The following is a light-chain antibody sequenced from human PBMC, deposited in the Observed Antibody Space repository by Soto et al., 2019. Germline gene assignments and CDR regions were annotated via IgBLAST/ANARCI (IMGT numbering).Light chain of an antibody. Sequence: QSAMTQPASLSGSPGQSITISCTGTSSDIGAYDYVSWFQQHPGKAPKLMISEVNNRPSGVSNRFSGSKSGNTAYLTISGLQVEDEAEYFCFSFKTTSTQVYGPGSQVTV. CDR3: FSFKTTSTQV. CDR1: SSDIGAYDY. V-gene: IGLV2-14*01. CDR2: EVN. J-gene: IGLJ1*01.